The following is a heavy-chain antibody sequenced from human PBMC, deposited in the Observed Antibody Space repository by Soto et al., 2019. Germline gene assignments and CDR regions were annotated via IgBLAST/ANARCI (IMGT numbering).Heavy chain of an antibody. J-gene: IGHJ5*02. Sequence: GGSLRLSCTASGFTFNDYPMHWLRQAPGKGLEWVAVISDDGTSNDYADSVKGRFTIPRDNSKNTIYLLMNSLRDDDTSIYYCARERRYCSTTSCDTTNWFDPWGQGTLVTVSS. CDR2: ISDDGTSN. V-gene: IGHV3-30*04. CDR3: ARERRYCSTTSCDTTNWFDP. D-gene: IGHD2-2*01. CDR1: GFTFNDYP.